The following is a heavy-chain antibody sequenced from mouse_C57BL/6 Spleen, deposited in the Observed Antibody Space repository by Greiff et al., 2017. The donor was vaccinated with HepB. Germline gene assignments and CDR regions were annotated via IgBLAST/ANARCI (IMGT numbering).Heavy chain of an antibody. CDR2: IDPNSGGT. CDR1: GYTFTSYW. D-gene: IGHD1-1*01. CDR3: AREVALYGSSYRGAMDY. J-gene: IGHJ4*01. V-gene: IGHV1-72*01. Sequence: QVQLKQPGAELVKPGASVKLSCKASGYTFTSYWMHWVKQRPGRGLEWIGRIDPNSGGTKYNEKFKSKATLTVDKPSSTAYMPLSSLTSEDSAVYDCAREVALYGSSYRGAMDYWGQGTSVTVSS.